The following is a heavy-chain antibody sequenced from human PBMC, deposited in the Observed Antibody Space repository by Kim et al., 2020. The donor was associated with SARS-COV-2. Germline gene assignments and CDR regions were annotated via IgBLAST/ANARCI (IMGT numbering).Heavy chain of an antibody. CDR2: IKQDGSVK. CDR1: GFTFSTYW. V-gene: IGHV3-7*01. J-gene: IGHJ4*02. CDR3: TGGGYNGY. Sequence: GWSLRLSCAASGFTFSTYWMTWVRQAPGKGLEWVANIKQDGSVKYYVDSVKGRFTISRDNSKRSLYLEMNSLRADDTAMYYCTGGGYNGYWGQGTLVTVSS. D-gene: IGHD1-26*01.